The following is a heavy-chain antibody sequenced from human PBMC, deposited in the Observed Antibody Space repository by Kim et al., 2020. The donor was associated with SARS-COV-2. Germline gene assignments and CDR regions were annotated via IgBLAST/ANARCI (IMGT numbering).Heavy chain of an antibody. V-gene: IGHV4-59*01. CDR2: IYYTGNT. J-gene: IGHJ4*01. Sequence: SETLSLTCTVSGDSISSYHWSWIRQPPGKGLEWIGYIYYTGNTNCNPSLKSRRTISLETSKNQFFLKLMSVSAADKALYFCGRDDSGSDFDNWGHGTLVT. D-gene: IGHD3-10*01. CDR1: GDSISSYH. CDR3: GRDDSGSDFDN.